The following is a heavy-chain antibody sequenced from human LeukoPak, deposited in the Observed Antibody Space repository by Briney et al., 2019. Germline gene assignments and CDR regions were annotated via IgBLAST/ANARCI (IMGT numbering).Heavy chain of an antibody. J-gene: IGHJ6*03. Sequence: SETLSLTCTVSGGSISSSSYYWGWIRQPPGKGLEWIGSIYHSGSTYYNPSLKSRVTISVDTSKNQFSLNLSSVTAADTAVYYCARGRVDYYGSGSYLRYYYYMDVWGKGTTVIISS. CDR1: GGSISSSSYY. CDR3: ARGRVDYYGSGSYLRYYYYMDV. V-gene: IGHV4-39*07. D-gene: IGHD3-10*01. CDR2: IYHSGST.